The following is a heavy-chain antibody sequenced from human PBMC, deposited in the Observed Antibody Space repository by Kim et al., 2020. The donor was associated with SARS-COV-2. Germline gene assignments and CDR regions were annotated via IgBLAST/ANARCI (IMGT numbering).Heavy chain of an antibody. D-gene: IGHD4-4*01. J-gene: IGHJ6*02. CDR2: VTSDGSST. V-gene: IGHV3-74*01. CDR1: GFTFIGFW. Sequence: GGSLRLSCAASGFTFIGFWMHWVRQSPGKGLVWVARVTSDGSSTIYADSVKGRFTISRDNAKNTLYLQMNSLRDEDRSVYYCARGNHHGMDVWGRGTTV. CDR3: ARGNHHGMDV.